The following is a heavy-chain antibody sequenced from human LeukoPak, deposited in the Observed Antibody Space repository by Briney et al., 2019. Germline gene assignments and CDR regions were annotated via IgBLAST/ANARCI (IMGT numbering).Heavy chain of an antibody. Sequence: GGSLRLSCVASGFIFDDYAMSWVRHAPGKGLEWVSGINWNGVSTGYADSVKGRFTISRDNAKNTLYLQMNSLRAEDTAVYYCARASSYAFDIWGQGTMVTVSS. V-gene: IGHV3-20*04. CDR2: INWNGVST. CDR3: ARASSYAFDI. D-gene: IGHD1-26*01. CDR1: GFIFDDYA. J-gene: IGHJ3*02.